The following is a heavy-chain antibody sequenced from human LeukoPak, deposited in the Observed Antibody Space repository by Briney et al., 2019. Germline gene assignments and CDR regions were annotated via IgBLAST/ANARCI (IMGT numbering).Heavy chain of an antibody. CDR1: GFTFSSYA. V-gene: IGHV3-23*01. J-gene: IGHJ4*02. Sequence: PGGSLRLSCAASGFTFSSYAMSWVRQAPGKGLEWVSAISGSGGSTYYADSVKGRFTISRDNSKRTLYLQMNSLRAADTAVYYCAKDLGKTSRYYSDFWGQGTLVTVSS. CDR2: ISGSGGST. CDR3: AKDLGKTSRYYSDF.